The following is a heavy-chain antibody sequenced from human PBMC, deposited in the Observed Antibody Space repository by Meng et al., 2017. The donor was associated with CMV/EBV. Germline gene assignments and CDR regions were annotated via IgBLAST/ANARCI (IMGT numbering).Heavy chain of an antibody. Sequence: QAQLGQFGAEVKKPGASVKVSCKASGGTFSSYAISWVRQAPGQGLEWMGGIIPIFGTANYAQKFQGRVTITADESTSTAYMELSSLRSEDTAVYYCARGSGAGTTWSYFDYWGQGTLVTVSS. CDR2: IIPIFGTA. D-gene: IGHD1-7*01. CDR3: ARGSGAGTTWSYFDY. V-gene: IGHV1-69*12. CDR1: GGTFSSYA. J-gene: IGHJ4*02.